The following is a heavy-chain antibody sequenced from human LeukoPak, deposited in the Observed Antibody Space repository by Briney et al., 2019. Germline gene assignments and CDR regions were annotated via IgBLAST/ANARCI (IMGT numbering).Heavy chain of an antibody. CDR2: IYYSGST. Sequence: SETLSLTCTVSGGSISSSSYYWGWIRQPPGKGLEWIGSIYYSGSTYYNPSLKSRVTISVDTSKNQFSLKLSSVTAADTAVYYCAREEREPYYFDYWGQGTLVTVSS. D-gene: IGHD1-26*01. J-gene: IGHJ4*02. V-gene: IGHV4-39*07. CDR3: AREEREPYYFDY. CDR1: GGSISSSSYY.